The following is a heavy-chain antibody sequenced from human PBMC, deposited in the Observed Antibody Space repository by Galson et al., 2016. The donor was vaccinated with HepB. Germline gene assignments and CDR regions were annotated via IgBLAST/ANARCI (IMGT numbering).Heavy chain of an antibody. CDR1: GFTFSSYG. CDR2: ISSDGTNR. Sequence: SLRLSCAASGFTFSSYGMHWVRQAPGKGLEWVAVISSDGTNRYYADSVKGRFTISRDNSKNTLYLQMNSLRAEDTALYYCARKRALSRAVDPRSYDWNHNNGPLDYWGQGTLVTVSS. V-gene: IGHV3-30*03. D-gene: IGHD1-20*01. CDR3: ARKRALSRAVDPRSYDWNHNNGPLDY. J-gene: IGHJ4*02.